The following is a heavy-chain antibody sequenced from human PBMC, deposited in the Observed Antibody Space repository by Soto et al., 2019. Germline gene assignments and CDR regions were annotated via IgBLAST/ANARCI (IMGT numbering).Heavy chain of an antibody. V-gene: IGHV1-69*01. D-gene: IGHD6-13*01. CDR1: GGTFSSYA. Sequence: QVQLVQSGAEVKKPGSSVKVSCKASGGTFSSYAISWVRQAPGQGLEWMGGIIPIFGTANYAQKFQGRVTITADESTSTAYMELSSLRSEDTAVYYCARALYSSSWSLSPGYYYYYYGMDVWGQGTTVTVSS. CDR3: ARALYSSSWSLSPGYYYYYYGMDV. J-gene: IGHJ6*02. CDR2: IIPIFGTA.